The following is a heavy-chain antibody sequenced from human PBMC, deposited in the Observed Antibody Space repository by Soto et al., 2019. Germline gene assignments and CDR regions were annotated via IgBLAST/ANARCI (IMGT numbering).Heavy chain of an antibody. J-gene: IGHJ4*02. V-gene: IGHV3-23*01. CDR2: ISGSGGST. D-gene: IGHD5-12*01. CDR1: AFTFSDYA. Sequence: GGSLRLSCAASAFTFSDYAMSWVRQAPGKGLDWVSTISGSGGSTYYADSVKGRFTISRDNSKNTLYLQMNSLRAEDTAVYYCAKERRDGYNKGFDYWGQGTLVTVSS. CDR3: AKERRDGYNKGFDY.